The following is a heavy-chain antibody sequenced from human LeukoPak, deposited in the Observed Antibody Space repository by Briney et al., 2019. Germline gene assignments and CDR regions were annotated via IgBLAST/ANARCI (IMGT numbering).Heavy chain of an antibody. CDR3: AKIPQVGIFAVPNFDY. Sequence: GGSLRLTCTASGFTFSSYGIHWVRQAPGKGLEWVSFVRYDGKNQYYADSVKGRFTVSRDNSKKTVSLQMHSLRREDTAVYYCAKIPQVGIFAVPNFDYWGQGTLVTVS. CDR1: GFTFSSYG. J-gene: IGHJ4*02. CDR2: VRYDGKNQ. V-gene: IGHV3-30*02. D-gene: IGHD3-3*01.